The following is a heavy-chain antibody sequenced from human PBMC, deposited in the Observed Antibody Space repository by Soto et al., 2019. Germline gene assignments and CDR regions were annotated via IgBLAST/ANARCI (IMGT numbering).Heavy chain of an antibody. CDR2: IYYRGNA. Sequence: SETLSLTCSVSDDSINSDKYYWGWIRQPPGKGLEWIGSIYYRGNAYYNPSLQTRVTISLDKSRSQFSLKLNSVTAADSAVYFCAREKYDSSGYYPLYWYFDLWGRGTPVTVSS. D-gene: IGHD3-22*01. J-gene: IGHJ2*01. V-gene: IGHV4-39*02. CDR1: DDSINSDKYY. CDR3: AREKYDSSGYYPLYWYFDL.